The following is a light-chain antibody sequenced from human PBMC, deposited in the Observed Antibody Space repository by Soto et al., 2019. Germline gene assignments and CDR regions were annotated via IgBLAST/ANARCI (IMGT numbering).Light chain of an antibody. CDR3: NSYTSSNTYV. V-gene: IGLV2-18*02. CDR1: SSDVGSYNR. Sequence: QSVLPQPPSECRSPGQSVTISCTGTSSDVGSYNRVSWYQQPPGTAPKLMIYEVSNRPSGVPDRFSGSKSGNTASLTISGLQPEDEADYYCNSYTSSNTYVFGTGTKVTVL. CDR2: EVS. J-gene: IGLJ1*01.